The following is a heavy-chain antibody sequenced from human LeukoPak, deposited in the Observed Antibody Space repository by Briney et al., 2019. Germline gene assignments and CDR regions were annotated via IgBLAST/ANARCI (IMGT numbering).Heavy chain of an antibody. V-gene: IGHV1-2*02. J-gene: IGHJ4*02. D-gene: IGHD3-22*01. CDR1: GYTFTGYY. Sequence: ASVKVSCKASGYTFTGYYMHWVRQAPGQGLEWMGWINPNSGGTNYAQKFQGRVTMTRDTSISTAYMELSRLRSDDTAVYYCARVRNVVVVNQYYFDYWGQGTLVTVSS. CDR3: ARVRNVVVVNQYYFDY. CDR2: INPNSGGT.